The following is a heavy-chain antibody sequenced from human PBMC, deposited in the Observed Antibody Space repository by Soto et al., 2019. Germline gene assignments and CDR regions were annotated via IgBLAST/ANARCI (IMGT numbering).Heavy chain of an antibody. V-gene: IGHV5-10-1*01. CDR3: ATRDVAVAGTYYYYGMDV. CDR1: DYNFGNFW. D-gene: IGHD6-19*01. J-gene: IGHJ6*02. CDR2: IYPSDSYT. Sequence: PGESLKISCKGSDYNFGNFWIGWVRQMPGKGLEWMGIIYPSDSYTNYSPSFQGHVTISADKSISTAYLQWSSLKASDTAMYYCATRDVAVAGTYYYYGMDVWGQGTTVTVSS.